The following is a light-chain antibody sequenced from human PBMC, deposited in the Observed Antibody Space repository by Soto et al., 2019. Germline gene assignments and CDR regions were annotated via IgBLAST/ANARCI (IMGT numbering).Light chain of an antibody. J-gene: IGLJ2*01. Sequence: QSALTQPASVSGSPGPSITISCTGTSSDVGVYNYVSWYQQHPGKAPKLMIYDVSNRPSGVSNRFSGSKSGNTASLTISGLQAEDEADYYCSSYTRSSTLVFGGGTKLTVL. CDR1: SSDVGVYNY. CDR2: DVS. V-gene: IGLV2-14*01. CDR3: SSYTRSSTLV.